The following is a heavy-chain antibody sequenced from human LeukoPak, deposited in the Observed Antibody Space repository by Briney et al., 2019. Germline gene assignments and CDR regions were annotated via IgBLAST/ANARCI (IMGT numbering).Heavy chain of an antibody. D-gene: IGHD4-17*01. J-gene: IGHJ4*02. CDR2: IIPIFGTA. Sequence: SVKVSCKASGYTFTGYYMHWVRQAPGQGLEWMGRIIPIFGTANYAQKFQGRVTITADESTSTAYMELSSLRSEDTAVYYCARDSGHGDYVPFDYWGQGTLVTVSS. V-gene: IGHV1-69*13. CDR1: GYTFTGYY. CDR3: ARDSGHGDYVPFDY.